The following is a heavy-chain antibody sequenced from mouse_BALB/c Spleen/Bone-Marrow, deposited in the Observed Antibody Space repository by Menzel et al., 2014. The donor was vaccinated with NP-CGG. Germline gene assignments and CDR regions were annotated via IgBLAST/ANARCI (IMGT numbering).Heavy chain of an antibody. Sequence: QVQLKDSGPGLVASSQSLSITCTVSGFSLTSYGVHWVRQPPGKGLEWLGVIWAGGSTNYNSALMSRLSISKDNSKSQVSLKMNSLQTDDTAMYYCAREPSTMITTGFAYWGQGTLVTVSA. CDR2: IWAGGST. CDR1: GFSLTSYG. V-gene: IGHV2-9*02. CDR3: AREPSTMITTGFAY. D-gene: IGHD2-4*01. J-gene: IGHJ3*01.